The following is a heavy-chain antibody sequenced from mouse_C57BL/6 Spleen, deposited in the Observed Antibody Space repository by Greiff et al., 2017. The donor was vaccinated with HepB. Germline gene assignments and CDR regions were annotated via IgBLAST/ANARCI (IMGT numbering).Heavy chain of an antibody. CDR2: IYPGDGDT. CDR1: GYAFSSYW. D-gene: IGHD2-4*01. Sequence: QVQLQQSGAELVKPGASVKISCKASGYAFSSYWMNWVKQRPGKGLEWIGQIYPGDGDTNYNGKFKGKATLTADKSSSTAYMQLSSLTSEDSAVYFCARGGYEYNWFAYWGQGTLVTVSA. V-gene: IGHV1-80*01. CDR3: ARGGYEYNWFAY. J-gene: IGHJ3*01.